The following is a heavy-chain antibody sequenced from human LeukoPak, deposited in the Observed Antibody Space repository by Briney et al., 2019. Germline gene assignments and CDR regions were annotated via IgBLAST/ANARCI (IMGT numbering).Heavy chain of an antibody. CDR3: ARPAETTFAFDI. CDR1: GVSINNYY. Sequence: SETLSLTCTVSGVSINNYYWSWIRQPPGKGLEWIGYMFYSGNTNYNPSLKSRVTISVDIFENEFSLKLNSVTAADTAIYYCARPAETTFAFDIWGQGTMVTVSS. CDR2: MFYSGNT. D-gene: IGHD2/OR15-2a*01. V-gene: IGHV4-59*01. J-gene: IGHJ3*02.